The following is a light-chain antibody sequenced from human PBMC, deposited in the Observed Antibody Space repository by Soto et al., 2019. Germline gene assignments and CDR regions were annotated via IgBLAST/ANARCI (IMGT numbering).Light chain of an antibody. J-gene: IGKJ3*01. CDR2: DSS. CDR1: QSVSSY. CDR3: QQRSNCPFT. Sequence: EIVLTQSPATLSLSPVERATLSCRASQSVSSYLAWYQQKPGQAPRLLSYDSSNRATGIPARFSGSGSGTDFTLTISSIEPEAFAVYYCQQRSNCPFTFGPATNVDIK. V-gene: IGKV3-11*01.